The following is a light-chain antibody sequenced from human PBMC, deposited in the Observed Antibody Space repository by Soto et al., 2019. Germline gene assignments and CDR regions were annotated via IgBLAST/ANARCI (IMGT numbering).Light chain of an antibody. J-gene: IGLJ3*02. CDR3: QAYDSSLKNSV. CDR2: EVT. V-gene: IGLV2-8*01. Sequence: QSALTQPPSASGSPGQSVTISCTGTTSDIGAYNYVSWYQQRPGTAPKLIIYEVTRRPSGVPDRIFGSKSYTTASLTVSGLQAEDEADYYCQAYDSSLKNSVFGGGTKLTVL. CDR1: TSDIGAYNY.